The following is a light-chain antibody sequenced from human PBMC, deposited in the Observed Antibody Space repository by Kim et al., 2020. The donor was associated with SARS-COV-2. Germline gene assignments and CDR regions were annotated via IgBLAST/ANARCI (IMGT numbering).Light chain of an antibody. CDR1: ASNIGSHS. J-gene: IGLJ3*02. Sequence: QAVVTQPPSASGTPGQRVTISCSGSASNIGSHSVNWYQRLPGAAPKLLIYSHDLRPSGVPDRFSASKSGTSASLAISGLQPEDEADFFCAAWDDSLDGWVFGGGTQLTVL. CDR3: AAWDDSLDGWV. CDR2: SHD. V-gene: IGLV1-44*01.